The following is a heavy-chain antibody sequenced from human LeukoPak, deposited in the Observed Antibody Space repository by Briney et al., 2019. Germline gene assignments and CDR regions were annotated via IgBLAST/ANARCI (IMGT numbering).Heavy chain of an antibody. CDR3: ARIGEWELPDY. CDR1: GYTSTSYY. Sequence: GASVKVSCKASGYTSTSYYMHWVRQAPGQGLEWMGIINPSGGSTSYAQKFQGRVTMTRDTSTSTVYMELSSLRSEDTAVYYCARIGEWELPDYWGQGTLVTVSS. CDR2: INPSGGST. V-gene: IGHV1-46*01. D-gene: IGHD1-26*01. J-gene: IGHJ4*02.